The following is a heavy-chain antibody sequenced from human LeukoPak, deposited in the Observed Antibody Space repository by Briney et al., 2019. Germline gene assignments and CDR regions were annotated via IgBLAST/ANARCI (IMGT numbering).Heavy chain of an antibody. D-gene: IGHD6-19*01. Sequence: PSETLSLTCTVSGDSFNNGLYWGWIRQPAGKGLEWIGRIYTSGSTNYNPSLKSRVTMSVDTSKNQFSLKLSSVTAADTAVYYCARLVAVAGHNWFDPWGQGTLVTVSS. CDR2: IYTSGST. V-gene: IGHV4-4*07. CDR3: ARLVAVAGHNWFDP. J-gene: IGHJ5*02. CDR1: GDSFNNGLY.